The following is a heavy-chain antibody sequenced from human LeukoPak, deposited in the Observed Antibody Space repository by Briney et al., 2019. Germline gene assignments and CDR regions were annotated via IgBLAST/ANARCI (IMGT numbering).Heavy chain of an antibody. D-gene: IGHD3-10*01. V-gene: IGHV3-23*01. CDR2: ISGSGGST. CDR1: GFTFSSYA. CDR3: AKDYDGFGELLLYYFDY. Sequence: QSGGSLRLSCVVSGFTFSSYAMSWVRQAPGKGLEWVSAISGSGGSTYYADSVKGRFTISRDNSKNTLYLQMNSLRAEDTAVYYCAKDYDGFGELLLYYFDYWGQGTLVTVSS. J-gene: IGHJ4*02.